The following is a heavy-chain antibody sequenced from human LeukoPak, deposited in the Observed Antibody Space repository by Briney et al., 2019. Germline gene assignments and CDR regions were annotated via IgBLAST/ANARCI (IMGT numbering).Heavy chain of an antibody. CDR2: INTDGSDT. V-gene: IGHV3-74*01. CDR1: GFTFSSYS. CDR3: ARAYCSSTSCYSELFDP. Sequence: GGSLRLSCAASGFTFSSYSMNWVRQAPGKGLVWVSRINTDGSDTNYADSVKGRFTISRDNAKNTLYLQMNSLRAEDTAVYYCARAYCSSTSCYSELFDPWGQGALVTVSS. J-gene: IGHJ5*02. D-gene: IGHD2-2*01.